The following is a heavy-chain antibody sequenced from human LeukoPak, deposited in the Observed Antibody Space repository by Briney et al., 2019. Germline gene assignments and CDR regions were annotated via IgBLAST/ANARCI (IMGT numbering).Heavy chain of an antibody. Sequence: PSETLSLTCAVSGYSISSGYYSGWIRQPPGKGLEWIGSIYHSGSTYYNPSLKSRVTISVDTSKNQFSLKLSSVTAADTAVYYCARHRDYSSSDYWGQGTLVTVSS. CDR3: ARHRDYSSSDY. CDR1: GYSISSGYY. CDR2: IYHSGST. D-gene: IGHD6-6*01. J-gene: IGHJ4*02. V-gene: IGHV4-38-2*01.